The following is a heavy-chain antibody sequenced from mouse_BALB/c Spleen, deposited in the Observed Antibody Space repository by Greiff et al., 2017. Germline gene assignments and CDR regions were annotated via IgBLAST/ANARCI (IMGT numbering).Heavy chain of an antibody. D-gene: IGHD2-1*01. CDR3: ARRGNYGDAMDY. Sequence: EVMLVESGGGLVKPGGSLKLSCAASGFTFSSYAMSWVRQTPEKRLEWVATISSGGSYTYYPDSVKGRFTISRDNAKNTLYLQMSSLRSEDTAMYYCARRGNYGDAMDYWGQGTSVTVSS. V-gene: IGHV5-9-1*01. CDR2: ISSGGSYT. CDR1: GFTFSSYA. J-gene: IGHJ4*01.